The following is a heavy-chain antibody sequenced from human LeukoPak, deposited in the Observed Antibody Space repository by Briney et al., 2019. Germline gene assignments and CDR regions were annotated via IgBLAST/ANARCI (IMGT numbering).Heavy chain of an antibody. D-gene: IGHD3-22*01. CDR2: IYYSGST. CDR3: AGGGEKYYYDSSGYPPFDY. CDR1: GGSISSYY. J-gene: IGHJ4*02. Sequence: PSETLSLTCTVSGGSISSYYWSWIRQPPGKGLEWIGYIYYSGSTNYNPSLKSRVTISVDTSKNQFSLKLSSVTAADTAVYYCAGGGEKYYYDSSGYPPFDYWGQGTLVTVSS. V-gene: IGHV4-59*01.